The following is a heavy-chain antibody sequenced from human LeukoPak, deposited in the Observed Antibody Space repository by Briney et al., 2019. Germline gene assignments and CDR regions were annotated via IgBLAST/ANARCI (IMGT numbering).Heavy chain of an antibody. CDR2: IYYSGST. V-gene: IGHV4-39*07. D-gene: IGHD5-18*01. CDR1: GGSISSSSYY. CDR3: ARGGHTYGWWPYYFDY. Sequence: PSETLSLTCTVSGGSISSSSYYWGWIRQPPGKGLEWIGSIYYSGSTYYNPSLKSRVTISVDTSKNQFSLRLTSVTAADTAVYYRARGGHTYGWWPYYFDYWGQGNLVTVSS. J-gene: IGHJ4*02.